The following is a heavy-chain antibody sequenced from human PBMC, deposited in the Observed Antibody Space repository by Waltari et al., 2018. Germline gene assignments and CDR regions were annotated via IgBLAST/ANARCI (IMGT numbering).Heavy chain of an antibody. J-gene: IGHJ2*01. CDR1: GGSFSGYY. Sequence: QVQLQQWGAGLLKPSETLSLTCAVYGGSFSGYYWSWTRHPPGKGLEWIGEINHSGSTNYNPSLKSRVTISVDTSKNQFSLKLSSVTAADTAVYYCARGVWSSAKYWYFDLWGRGTLVTVSS. V-gene: IGHV4-34*01. CDR2: INHSGST. D-gene: IGHD6-19*01. CDR3: ARGVWSSAKYWYFDL.